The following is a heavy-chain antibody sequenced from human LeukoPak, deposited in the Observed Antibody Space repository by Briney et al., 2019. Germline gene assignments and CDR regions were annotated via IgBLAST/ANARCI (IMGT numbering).Heavy chain of an antibody. CDR2: INHSGST. D-gene: IGHD6-6*01. V-gene: IGHV4-34*01. J-gene: IGHJ4*02. CDR1: GGSFSGYY. CDR3: ARLRGAARPRTPYFDY. Sequence: PSETLSLTCAVYGGSFSGYYWSWIRQPPGKGLEWIGEINHSGSTNYNPSLKSRVTISVDTSKNQFSLKLSSVTAADTAVYYCARLRGAARPRTPYFDYWGQGTLVTVSS.